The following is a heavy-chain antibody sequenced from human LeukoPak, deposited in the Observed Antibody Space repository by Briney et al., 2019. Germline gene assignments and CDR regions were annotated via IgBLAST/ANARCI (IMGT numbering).Heavy chain of an antibody. V-gene: IGHV1-18*01. CDR3: ARGPYCSSTSCYTRNPEDY. CDR2: ISAYNGNT. Sequence: ASVKVSCKASGGTFSSYTISWVRQAPGQGLEWMGWISAYNGNTNYAQKLQGRVTMTTDTSTSTAYMELRSLRSDDTAVYYCARGPYCSSTSCYTRNPEDYWGQGTLVTVSS. J-gene: IGHJ4*02. CDR1: GGTFSSYT. D-gene: IGHD2-2*02.